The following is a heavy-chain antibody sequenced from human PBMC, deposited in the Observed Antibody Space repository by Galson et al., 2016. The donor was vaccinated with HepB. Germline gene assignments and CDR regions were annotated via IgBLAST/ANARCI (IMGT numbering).Heavy chain of an antibody. CDR2: INHSGST. J-gene: IGHJ6*02. CDR3: ARRGRLWSGGYYYYGMDV. D-gene: IGHD3-10*01. CDR1: GESLSGYY. V-gene: IGHV4-34*01. Sequence: SETLSLTCAVYGESLSGYYWSWIRQPPGKGLEWIGEINHSGSTNYYPSLKSRVTISVDTSKNQFSLKVSSVTAADTAVYYCARRGRLWSGGYYYYGMDVWGQGTTVTVSS.